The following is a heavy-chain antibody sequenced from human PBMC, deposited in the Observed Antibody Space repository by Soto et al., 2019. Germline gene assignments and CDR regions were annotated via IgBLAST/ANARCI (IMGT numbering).Heavy chain of an antibody. D-gene: IGHD6-6*01. J-gene: IGHJ5*02. CDR2: IYYSGST. Sequence: SETLSLTCTVSGGSISSYYWSWIRQPPGKGLEWIGYIYYSGSTNYNPSLKSRVTISVDTSKNQFSLKLSSVTAADTAVYYCARAARSNWFDPWGQGTLVTVSS. V-gene: IGHV4-59*01. CDR3: ARAARSNWFDP. CDR1: GGSISSYY.